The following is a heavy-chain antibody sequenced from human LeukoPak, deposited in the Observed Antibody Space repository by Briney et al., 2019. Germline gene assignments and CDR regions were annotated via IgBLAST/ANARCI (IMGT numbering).Heavy chain of an antibody. Sequence: PGGSLRLSCAVSGFTFNDHYVDWVRQAPGMGLEWIGRSRDKAHFYTTEYAASVKGRFTISRDDSKSSLYLQMNSLKTEDTAVYYCAGSSSTNWFDPWGQGTLVTVSS. CDR2: SRDKAHFYTT. V-gene: IGHV3-72*01. CDR1: GFTFNDHY. D-gene: IGHD6-13*01. J-gene: IGHJ5*02. CDR3: AGSSSTNWFDP.